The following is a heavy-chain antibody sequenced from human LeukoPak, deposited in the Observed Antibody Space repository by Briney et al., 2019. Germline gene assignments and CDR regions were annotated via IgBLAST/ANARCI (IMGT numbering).Heavy chain of an antibody. Sequence: SETLSLTCTVSGYSISSGYYWGWIRQPPGKGLEWIGYIYYSGSTNYNPSLKSRVTISVDTSKNQFSLKLSSVTAADTAVYYCARDQPRGSLPGTFDYWGQGTLVTVSS. V-gene: IGHV4-38-2*02. CDR1: GYSISSGYY. J-gene: IGHJ4*02. CDR2: IYYSGST. D-gene: IGHD1-26*01. CDR3: ARDQPRGSLPGTFDY.